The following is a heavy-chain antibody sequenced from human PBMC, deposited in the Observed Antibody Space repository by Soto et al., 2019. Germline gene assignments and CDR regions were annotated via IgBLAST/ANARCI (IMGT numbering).Heavy chain of an antibody. CDR3: ARDSFVGYDSRGYSFDI. Sequence: QLQLQESGSGLVKPSQTLSLTCAVSGGSISSGGYSWSWIRQPPGKGLEWIGYIYHSGSTYYNPSLKSRVTISVDRSKNQFSLKLSSVTAADTAVYYCARDSFVGYDSRGYSFDIWGQGTMVTVSS. J-gene: IGHJ3*02. D-gene: IGHD3-22*01. CDR1: GGSISSGGYS. V-gene: IGHV4-30-2*01. CDR2: IYHSGST.